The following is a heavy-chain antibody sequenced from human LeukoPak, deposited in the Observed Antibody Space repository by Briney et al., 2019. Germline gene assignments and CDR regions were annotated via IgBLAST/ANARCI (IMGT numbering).Heavy chain of an antibody. Sequence: TSEALSLTCAVYGGSFSGYYWSWIRQPPGKGLEWIGEINHSGSTNYNPSLKSRVTISVDTSKNQFSLKLSSVTAADTAVYYCARPYGDYGVDAFDIWGQGTMVTVSS. CDR3: ARPYGDYGVDAFDI. CDR2: INHSGST. CDR1: GGSFSGYY. J-gene: IGHJ3*02. D-gene: IGHD4-17*01. V-gene: IGHV4-34*01.